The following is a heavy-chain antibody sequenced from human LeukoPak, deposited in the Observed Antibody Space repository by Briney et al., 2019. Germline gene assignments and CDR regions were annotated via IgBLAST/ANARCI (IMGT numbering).Heavy chain of an antibody. V-gene: IGHV3-23*01. Sequence: GGSLRLSCAASGFTISSYAMSWVRQAPGKGLEWVSAISGSGGSTYYADSVKGRFTISRDNSKNTLYLQMNSLRAEDTAVYYCAKAGGYYDSSGYYHTHFDYWGQGTLVTVSS. CDR2: ISGSGGST. CDR3: AKAGGYYDSSGYYHTHFDY. D-gene: IGHD3-22*01. CDR1: GFTISSYA. J-gene: IGHJ4*02.